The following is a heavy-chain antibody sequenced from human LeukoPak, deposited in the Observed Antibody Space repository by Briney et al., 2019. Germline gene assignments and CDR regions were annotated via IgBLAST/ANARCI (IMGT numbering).Heavy chain of an antibody. CDR2: IIPIFGTA. D-gene: IGHD2-15*01. J-gene: IGHJ1*01. V-gene: IGHV1-69*05. CDR3: ARGATAAEYFQH. Sequence: GSSVKVSCKASGGTFSSYAISWVRQAPGQGLEWMGGIIPIFGTANYAQKFQGRVTMTRNTSISTAYMELSSLRSEDTAVYYCARGATAAEYFQHWGQGTLVTVSS. CDR1: GGTFSSYA.